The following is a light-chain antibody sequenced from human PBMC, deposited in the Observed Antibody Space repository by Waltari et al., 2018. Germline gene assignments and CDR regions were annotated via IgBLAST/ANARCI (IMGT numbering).Light chain of an antibody. Sequence: DIQMTQSPSSLSASVGDRVTITCQASQDISNYLNWYQQKPGKAPKLLIYDASNVETGVPARFSGSGSGTDFTFTISSLPPEDIATYYCQQYDNRPLTFGGGTKVEIK. V-gene: IGKV1-33*01. CDR1: QDISNY. CDR3: QQYDNRPLT. CDR2: DAS. J-gene: IGKJ4*01.